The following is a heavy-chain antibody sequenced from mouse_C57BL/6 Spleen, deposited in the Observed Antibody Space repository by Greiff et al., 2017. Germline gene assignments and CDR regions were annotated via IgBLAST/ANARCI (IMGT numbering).Heavy chain of an antibody. CDR2: INPYNGGT. V-gene: IGHV1-19*01. D-gene: IGHD5-1*01. Sequence: VQLQQSGPVLVKPGASVKMSCKASGYTFTDYYMNWVKQSHGKSLEWIGVINPYNGGTSYNQEFKGKATLTVDKSSSTAYMELNSLTSEDSAVYYCARYLRHFDVWGTGTTVTVSS. J-gene: IGHJ1*03. CDR3: ARYLRHFDV. CDR1: GYTFTDYY.